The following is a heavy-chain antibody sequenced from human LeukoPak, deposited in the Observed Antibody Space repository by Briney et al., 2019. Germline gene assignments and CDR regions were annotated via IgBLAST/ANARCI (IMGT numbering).Heavy chain of an antibody. J-gene: IGHJ4*02. D-gene: IGHD3-9*01. Sequence: GGSLRLSCAASGFTFSSYEMNWVRQAPGKGLEWVAVISYDGSNKYYADSVKGRFTISRDNSKNTLYLQTNSLRAKDTAVYYCARAKLRYSPPPPHYWGQGTLVTVSS. V-gene: IGHV3-30*03. CDR2: ISYDGSNK. CDR3: ARAKLRYSPPPPHY. CDR1: GFTFSSYE.